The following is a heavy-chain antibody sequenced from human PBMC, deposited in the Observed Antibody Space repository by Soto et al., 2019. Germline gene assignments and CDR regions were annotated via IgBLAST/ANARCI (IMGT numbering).Heavy chain of an antibody. J-gene: IGHJ5*02. CDR2: INAGNGNT. Sequence: QVQLVQSGAEVKKPGASVKASCKASGYTFTSYAMHWVRQAPGQRLEWMGWINAGNGNTKYSQKFKGRVTITRDTSASTAYMELSSLRAEDTAVYYCARDWGYCSSTSCLFVNWFDPWGQGPLVTVSS. D-gene: IGHD2-2*01. CDR1: GYTFTSYA. CDR3: ARDWGYCSSTSCLFVNWFDP. V-gene: IGHV1-3*01.